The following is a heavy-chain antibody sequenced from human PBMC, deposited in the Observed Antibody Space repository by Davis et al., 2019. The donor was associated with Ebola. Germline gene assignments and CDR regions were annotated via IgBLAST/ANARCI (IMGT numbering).Heavy chain of an antibody. D-gene: IGHD2-15*01. CDR3: ARASIRYCSGGSCYSVPPGNWFDP. J-gene: IGHJ5*02. CDR1: GNTSSNVH. V-gene: IGHV1-46*01. Sequence: ASVKVSCKASGNTSSNVHMHWVRQAPGQGLEWMGIITHSGETIYAQKFQGRVTMTRDTSTSTVYMEMSSLRSEDTAVYYCARASIRYCSGGSCYSVPPGNWFDPWGQGTLVTVSS. CDR2: ITHSGET.